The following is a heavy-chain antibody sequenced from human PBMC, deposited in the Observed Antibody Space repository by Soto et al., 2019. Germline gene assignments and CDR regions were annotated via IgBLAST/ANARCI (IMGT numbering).Heavy chain of an antibody. J-gene: IGHJ4*02. CDR1: GFTFSSYG. CDR2: IWHNATKQ. CDR3: ARDYRSQTYLLY. Sequence: RLSCAAPGFTFSSYGMHCVRQAPVHGPECVTRIWHNATKQYHADSVKGRFTLSRDNSKNTLYLQMNSLRADHTAVYYFARDYRSQTYLLYWAQGTLRTGSS. V-gene: IGHV3-33*04.